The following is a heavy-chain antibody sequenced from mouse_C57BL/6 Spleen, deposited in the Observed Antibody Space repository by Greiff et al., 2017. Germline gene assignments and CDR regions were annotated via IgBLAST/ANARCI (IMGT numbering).Heavy chain of an antibody. J-gene: IGHJ1*03. CDR2: IDPNSGGT. V-gene: IGHV1-72*01. Sequence: KESCKASGYTFTSYWMHWVKQRPGRGLEWIGRIDPNSGGTKYNEKFKSKATLTVDKPSSTAYMQLSSLTSEDSAVYYCAKGVYYGSSSWYFDVWGTGTTVTVSS. CDR3: AKGVYYGSSSWYFDV. CDR1: GYTFTSYW. D-gene: IGHD1-1*01.